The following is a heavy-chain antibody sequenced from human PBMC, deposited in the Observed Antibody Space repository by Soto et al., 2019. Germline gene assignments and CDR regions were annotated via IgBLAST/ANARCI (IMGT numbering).Heavy chain of an antibody. CDR2: ISYDGSNK. V-gene: IGHV3-30*18. Sequence: QVQLVESGGGVVQPGRSLRLSCAASGFTFSSYGMHWVRQAPGKGLEWVAVISYDGSNKYYADSVKGRFTISRDNSKNALYLQMNSLRAEDTAVYYCAKDGAVAGNDYFDYWGQGTLVTVSS. CDR3: AKDGAVAGNDYFDY. D-gene: IGHD6-19*01. J-gene: IGHJ4*02. CDR1: GFTFSSYG.